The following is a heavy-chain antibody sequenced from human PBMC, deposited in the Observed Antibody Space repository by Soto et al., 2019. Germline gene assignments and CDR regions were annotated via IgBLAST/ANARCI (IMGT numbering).Heavy chain of an antibody. J-gene: IGHJ5*02. D-gene: IGHD3-3*01. CDR3: ARDRQLGQYYDGIRKPYNWFDP. V-gene: IGHV1-18*01. CDR1: GYTFTSYG. CDR2: ISAYNGNT. Sequence: ASVKVSCKASGYTFTSYGISWVRQAPGQGLEWMGWISAYNGNTNYAQKLQGRVTMTTDTSTSTAYMELRSLRSDDTAVYYCARDRQLGQYYDGIRKPYNWFDPWGQGTLVNVSS.